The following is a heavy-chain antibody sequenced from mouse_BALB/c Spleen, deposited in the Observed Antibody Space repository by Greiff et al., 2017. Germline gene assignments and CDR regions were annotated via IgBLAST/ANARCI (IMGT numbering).Heavy chain of an antibody. Sequence: VQLKESGAELVRPGALVKLSCTASGFNIKDYYMHWVKQRPEQGLEWIGWIDPENGNTIYDPKFQGKASITADTSSNTAYLQLSSLTPEDTAVYYCGRGDGDYGWFAYWGQGTLVTVSA. CDR3: GRGDGDYGWFAY. J-gene: IGHJ3*01. CDR2: IDPENGNT. CDR1: GFNIKDYY. V-gene: IGHV14-1*02. D-gene: IGHD2-13*01.